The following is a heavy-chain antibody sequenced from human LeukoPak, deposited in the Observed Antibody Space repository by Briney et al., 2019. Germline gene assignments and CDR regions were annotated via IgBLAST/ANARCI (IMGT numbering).Heavy chain of an antibody. Sequence: GGSLRLSCATSGFTFSSYGMNWVRQAPGKGLEWVAFIRYDGSNKYYADSVNGRFTISRDNSKNTLYLQMNSLRAEDTAVYYCARRPAPGYYMDVWGKGTTVTISS. CDR3: ARRPAPGYYMDV. CDR2: IRYDGSNK. D-gene: IGHD2-2*01. J-gene: IGHJ6*03. CDR1: GFTFSSYG. V-gene: IGHV3-30*02.